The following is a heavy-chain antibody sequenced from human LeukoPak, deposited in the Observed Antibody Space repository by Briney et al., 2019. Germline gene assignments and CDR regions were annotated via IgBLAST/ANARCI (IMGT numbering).Heavy chain of an antibody. CDR2: VPVIGDAT. D-gene: IGHD5-24*01. CDR1: GFSFNIYW. J-gene: IGHJ4*02. V-gene: IGHV3-23*01. Sequence: QPGGSLRLSCAASGFSFNIYWMSWVRQAPGKGQEWVSAVPVIGDATYYADSVKGRFTISRDNSKNTLYLQMNSLRVEDTAVYYCAREAWRPYLDCWGQGTLVTVSS. CDR3: AREAWRPYLDC.